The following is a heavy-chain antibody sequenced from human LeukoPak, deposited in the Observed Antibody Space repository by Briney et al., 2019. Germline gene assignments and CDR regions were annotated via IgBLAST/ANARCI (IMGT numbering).Heavy chain of an antibody. CDR1: GFTFSSHW. CDR3: ARECSSTNCYKN. V-gene: IGHV3-74*01. J-gene: IGHJ4*02. CDR2: INGDGSST. Sequence: PGGSLRLSCAASGFTFSSHWMHWVCQAPGKGLVWVSRINGDGSSTSYADSVKGRFTISRDKAKNTLYLQMNSLRAEDTAVYYCARECSSTNCYKNWGQGTLVTVSS. D-gene: IGHD2-2*02.